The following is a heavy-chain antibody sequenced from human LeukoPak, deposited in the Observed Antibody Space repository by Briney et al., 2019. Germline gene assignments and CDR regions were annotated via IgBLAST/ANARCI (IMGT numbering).Heavy chain of an antibody. D-gene: IGHD1-26*01. CDR1: GASTSAYY. V-gene: IGHV4-59*01. CDR2: SYSGGNA. CDR3: AHSKRGGGYYTNAFVV. Sequence: SETLSLTCTVSGASTSAYYWSWIRQPPGKGLEWIGYSYSGGNANYNPSLKSRVTISIDTSENQFSLRLTSVTAADTAVYFCAHSKRGGGYYTNAFVVSGQGALVTISS. J-gene: IGHJ3*01.